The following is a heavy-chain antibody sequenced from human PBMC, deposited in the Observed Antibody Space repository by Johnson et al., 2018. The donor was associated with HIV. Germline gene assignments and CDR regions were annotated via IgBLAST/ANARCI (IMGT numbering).Heavy chain of an antibody. CDR2: ISYDGSDK. Sequence: QVQLVESGGGVVQPGRSLRLSCAASGFTFSSYAMHWVRQAPAKGLEWVAVISYDGSDKYYADSVKGRFTISRDSSKNTLYLQMNSLRAEDTAVYYCARDSRAFDIWGQGTMVTVSS. V-gene: IGHV3-30*04. CDR1: GFTFSSYA. J-gene: IGHJ3*02. CDR3: ARDSRAFDI.